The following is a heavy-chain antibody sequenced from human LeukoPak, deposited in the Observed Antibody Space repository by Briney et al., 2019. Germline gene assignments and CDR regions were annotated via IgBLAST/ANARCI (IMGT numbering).Heavy chain of an antibody. CDR2: ISGSGGST. J-gene: IGHJ4*02. D-gene: IGHD3-3*01. Sequence: GGSLRLSCAASGFTFSSYAMSWVRQAPGKGLEWVSAISGSGGSTYYADSVKGRFTISRDNSKNTLYLQMNSLRAEDTAVYYCAKGFDYDFWSGYSDYWGQGTLVTVSS. V-gene: IGHV3-23*01. CDR1: GFTFSSYA. CDR3: AKGFDYDFWSGYSDY.